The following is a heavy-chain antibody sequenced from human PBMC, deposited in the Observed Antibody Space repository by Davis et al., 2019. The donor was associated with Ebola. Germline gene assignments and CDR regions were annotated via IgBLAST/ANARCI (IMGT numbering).Heavy chain of an antibody. D-gene: IGHD3-16*01. CDR1: GYTFTSYY. CDR2: INPNSGGT. Sequence: ASVKVSCKASGYTFTSYYMHWVRQAPGQGLEWMGIINPNSGGTNYAQKFQGWVTMTRDTSISTAYMELSRLRSDDTAVYYCARGPWGWYFDYWGQGTLVTVSS. V-gene: IGHV1-2*04. CDR3: ARGPWGWYFDY. J-gene: IGHJ4*02.